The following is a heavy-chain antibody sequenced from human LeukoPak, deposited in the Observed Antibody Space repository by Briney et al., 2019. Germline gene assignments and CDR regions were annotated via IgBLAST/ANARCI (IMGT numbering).Heavy chain of an antibody. D-gene: IGHD6-13*01. CDR2: IGTAGDT. Sequence: PGGSLRLSCAASGFTFSSYGMSWVRQAPGKGLEWVSGIGTAGDTYYLGSVKGRFTISRENAKNSLYLQMNSLRAEDTAVYYCARGIYWGAAGPYFDYWGQGTLVTVSS. CDR1: GFTFSSYG. J-gene: IGHJ4*02. CDR3: ARGIYWGAAGPYFDY. V-gene: IGHV3-13*01.